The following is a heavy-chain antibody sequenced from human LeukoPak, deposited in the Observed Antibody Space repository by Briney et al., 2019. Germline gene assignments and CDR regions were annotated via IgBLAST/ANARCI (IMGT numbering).Heavy chain of an antibody. Sequence: GGSLRLSCAASGFTFSSYSMNWVRQAPGKGLEWVSSISSSSSYIYYADSVKGRFTISRDNAKNSLYLQMNSLRAEDTAVYYCARIMLTCGGSCYPNYFDYWGQGTLVTVSS. CDR3: ARIMLTCGGSCYPNYFDY. V-gene: IGHV3-21*01. J-gene: IGHJ4*02. D-gene: IGHD2-15*01. CDR2: ISSSSSYI. CDR1: GFTFSSYS.